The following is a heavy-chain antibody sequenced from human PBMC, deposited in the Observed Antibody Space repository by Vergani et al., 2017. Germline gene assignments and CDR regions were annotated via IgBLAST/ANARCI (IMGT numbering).Heavy chain of an antibody. CDR2: KKQDGSEK. Sequence: EVQLVESGGGLVQPGGSLRLSCAASGFTFCSYWMSWVRQAPGKGLEWVANKKQDGSEKYYVDSVKGRFTISRDNAKNSLYLQMNSLRAEDTAVYYCARVGQWLVCLDYWGQGTLVTVSS. CDR3: ARVGQWLVCLDY. V-gene: IGHV3-7*04. CDR1: GFTFCSYW. J-gene: IGHJ4*02. D-gene: IGHD6-19*01.